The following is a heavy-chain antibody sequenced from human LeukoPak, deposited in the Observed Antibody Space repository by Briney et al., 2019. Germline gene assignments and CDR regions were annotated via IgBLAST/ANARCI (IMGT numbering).Heavy chain of an antibody. Sequence: ASVKVSCKASGYTFTSYAMHWVRQAPGQRLEWMGWINAGNGNTKYSQKFQGRVTITRDTSASTAHMELSSLRSEDTAVYYCAVTSGKAYNNWFDPWGQGTLVTVSS. CDR1: GYTFTSYA. D-gene: IGHD4-11*01. CDR2: INAGNGNT. V-gene: IGHV1-3*01. J-gene: IGHJ5*02. CDR3: AVTSGKAYNNWFDP.